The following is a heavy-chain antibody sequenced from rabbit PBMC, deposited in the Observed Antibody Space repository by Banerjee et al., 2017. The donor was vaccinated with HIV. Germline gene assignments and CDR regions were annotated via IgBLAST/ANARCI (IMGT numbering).Heavy chain of an antibody. CDR1: GFDFSRYYM. CDR3: ARGGNL. J-gene: IGHJ4*01. CDR2: ISTTSDNT. V-gene: IGHV1S45*01. Sequence: QEQLKESGGGLVQPGGSLKLSCKASGFDFSRYYMSWVRQAPGMGLEWIGCISTTSDNTYYANWAKGRVTITRTSSTTVTLQMTSLTAADTATYFCARGGNLWGPGTLVTVS.